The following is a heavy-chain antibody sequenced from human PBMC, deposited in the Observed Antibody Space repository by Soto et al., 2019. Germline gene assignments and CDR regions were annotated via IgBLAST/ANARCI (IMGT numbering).Heavy chain of an antibody. CDR2: IYYSGST. J-gene: IGHJ5*02. D-gene: IGHD2-15*01. CDR3: ARESGYCSGGSCGWFDP. CDR1: GGSISSGDYY. V-gene: IGHV4-30-4*01. Sequence: QVQLQESGPGLVKPSQTLSLTCTVSGGSISSGDYYWSWIRQPPGKGLEWIGYIYYSGSTYYNPSLKRRVTIAVDTSKNQFSLKLSSVTAADTAVYYCARESGYCSGGSCGWFDPWGQGTLVTVSS.